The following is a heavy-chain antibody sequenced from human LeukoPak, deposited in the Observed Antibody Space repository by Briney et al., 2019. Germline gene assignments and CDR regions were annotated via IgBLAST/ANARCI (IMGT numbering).Heavy chain of an antibody. CDR2: ISNSGDAT. D-gene: IGHD3-16*02. V-gene: IGHV3-23*01. Sequence: PGGSLRLSCAVSGFTFSNYAMSWVRQAPGKGLEWVSTISNSGDATYYADSVKGRFTISRDNSKNTLYLQMNSLRAEDTAVYYCATLELSTYYFDYWGQGTLVTVSS. CDR1: GFTFSNYA. J-gene: IGHJ4*02. CDR3: ATLELSTYYFDY.